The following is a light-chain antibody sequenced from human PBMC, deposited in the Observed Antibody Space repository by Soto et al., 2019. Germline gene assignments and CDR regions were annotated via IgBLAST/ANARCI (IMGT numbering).Light chain of an antibody. J-gene: IGKJ2*01. CDR2: AAS. V-gene: IGKV1-39*01. CDR3: QKSSSIPDS. Sequence: DIQMTQSPSSLSASVGDRVTITCRASQTISTYLNWYQQNPGKATKLLIYAASNLQNGVTSRFSGCGYGKDFTLTISSLQPGEFATYYCQKSSSIPDSVGQGTKLEIK. CDR1: QTISTY.